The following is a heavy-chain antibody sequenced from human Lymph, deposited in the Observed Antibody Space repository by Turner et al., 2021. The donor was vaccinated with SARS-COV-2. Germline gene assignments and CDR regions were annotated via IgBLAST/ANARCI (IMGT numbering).Heavy chain of an antibody. V-gene: IGHV1-69*10. Sequence: QVQLVQSGAEVKKPGSSVKVSCKASGGTFSSSAISWVRQAPGQGLEGMGGVIHLLAKANYTKKFQGRSTITADKTTSTAYMELSNLRSEDTAVYFFAKIAGPGMGGGVHYYYYAMDVWGQGTTVTVSS. CDR1: GGTFSSSA. CDR2: VIHLLAKA. J-gene: IGHJ6*02. CDR3: AKIAGPGMGGGVHYYYYAMDV. D-gene: IGHD6-13*01.